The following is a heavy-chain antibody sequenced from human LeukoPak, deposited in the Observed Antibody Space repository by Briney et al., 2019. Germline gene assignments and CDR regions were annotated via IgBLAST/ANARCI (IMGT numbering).Heavy chain of an antibody. Sequence: SETLSLTCTVSGGSISSYYWSWIRQPPGKGLEWIGNIYTSGNTNYNPSLKSRVAISVDTSKNQFSLKLNSVTAADTAVYYCARPYSSGWTGAFDIWGQGTMVTVSS. D-gene: IGHD6-19*01. V-gene: IGHV4-4*09. J-gene: IGHJ3*02. CDR1: GGSISSYY. CDR2: IYTSGNT. CDR3: ARPYSSGWTGAFDI.